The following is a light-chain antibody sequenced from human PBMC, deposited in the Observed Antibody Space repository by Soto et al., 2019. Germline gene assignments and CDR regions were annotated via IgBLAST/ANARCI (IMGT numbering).Light chain of an antibody. CDR3: QQFYNWPVA. Sequence: EIVMTQSPATLSVSPGERATLSYRASQSISSNLAWYQQKPGQAPRLLIYGASTRATGLPARFSGSGSGTEFTLTISSLQSEDFAVYYCQQFYNWPVAFGQGTKVEIK. CDR2: GAS. CDR1: QSISSN. V-gene: IGKV3-15*01. J-gene: IGKJ1*01.